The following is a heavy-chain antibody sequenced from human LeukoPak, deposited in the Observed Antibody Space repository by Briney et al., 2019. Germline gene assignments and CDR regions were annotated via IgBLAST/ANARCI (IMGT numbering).Heavy chain of an antibody. J-gene: IGHJ4*02. Sequence: ASVKVSCKAFGYTFTGYYMHWVRQAPGQGREWVGWINPNSGDTKYAQKFQGRVTMTRDTSISTAYMELSRLRSADTAVYYCATQRGSYLWGTDFDYCGQGTLVTVSS. V-gene: IGHV1-2*02. CDR2: INPNSGDT. CDR1: GYTFTGYY. CDR3: ATQRGSYLWGTDFDY. D-gene: IGHD3-16*01.